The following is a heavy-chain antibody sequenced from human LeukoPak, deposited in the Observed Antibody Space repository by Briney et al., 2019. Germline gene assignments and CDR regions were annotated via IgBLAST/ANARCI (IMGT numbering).Heavy chain of an antibody. Sequence: PGGSLRLSCAASGFTFSTYWMSWVRQAPGKGLEWVANIKQDGSVKYYVDSVKGRFTISRDNAKNSLYVQMNSLRAEDTAVYYCAKDPLGGYYYYGMDVWGQGTTVTVS. CDR1: GFTFSTYW. V-gene: IGHV3-7*03. D-gene: IGHD3-16*01. J-gene: IGHJ6*02. CDR3: AKDPLGGYYYYGMDV. CDR2: IKQDGSVK.